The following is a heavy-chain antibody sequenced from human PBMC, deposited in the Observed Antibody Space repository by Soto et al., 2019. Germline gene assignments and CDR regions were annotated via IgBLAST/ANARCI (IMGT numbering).Heavy chain of an antibody. V-gene: IGHV3-21*01. CDR3: ARDFTYYYYYGMDV. D-gene: IGHD3-16*01. CDR2: LSSSSSYI. J-gene: IGHJ6*02. Sequence: EVQLVESGGGLVKPGGSLRLSCAASGFTFSSYSMNWVRQAPGKGLEWVSSLSSSSSYIYYADSVKGRFTISRDNAKNSLYLQMNSLRAEDTAVYYCARDFTYYYYYGMDVWGQGTTVTVSS. CDR1: GFTFSSYS.